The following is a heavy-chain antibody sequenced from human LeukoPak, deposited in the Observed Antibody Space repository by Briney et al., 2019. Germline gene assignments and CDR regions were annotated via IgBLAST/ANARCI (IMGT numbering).Heavy chain of an antibody. V-gene: IGHV4-4*07. D-gene: IGHD2-21*01. J-gene: IGHJ3*02. CDR3: ARCRSGSLWDAFDI. Sequence: SETLSLTCTVSGDSISSNYWSWIRQSAGKGLEWIGRIHISGSTNYSPSLKRRVTMSVDMSKNQLSLKVRSVTAADTAVYYCARCRSGSLWDAFDIWGQGTMVTVSS. CDR1: GDSISSNY. CDR2: IHISGST.